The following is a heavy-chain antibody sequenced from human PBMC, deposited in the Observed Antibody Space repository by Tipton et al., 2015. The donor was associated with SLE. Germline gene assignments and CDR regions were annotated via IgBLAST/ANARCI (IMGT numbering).Heavy chain of an antibody. V-gene: IGHV4-39*07. Sequence: LRLSCTVSGGSIGSSSYYWGWIRQPPGKGLEWIGTTHYSGSTFYNPSLKSRVTISVDTSKNQFSLKLSSVTAADTAVYYCARHDYNDYYLDYWGQGTLVTVSS. CDR3: ARHDYNDYYLDY. J-gene: IGHJ4*02. D-gene: IGHD4-11*01. CDR1: GGSIGSSSYY. CDR2: THYSGST.